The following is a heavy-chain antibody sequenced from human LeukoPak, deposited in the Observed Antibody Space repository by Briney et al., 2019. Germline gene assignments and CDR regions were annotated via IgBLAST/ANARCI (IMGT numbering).Heavy chain of an antibody. Sequence: GGSLRLSCAASVLTFSSYGMNWVRQAPVKGLEWVSAISGSGGSTYYADSVKGRFTISRDNSKNTLYLQMNSLRAGDTAVYYCAKFKGYSGSYHDYWGQGTLVTVSS. D-gene: IGHD1-26*01. J-gene: IGHJ4*02. V-gene: IGHV3-23*01. CDR2: ISGSGGST. CDR1: VLTFSSYG. CDR3: AKFKGYSGSYHDY.